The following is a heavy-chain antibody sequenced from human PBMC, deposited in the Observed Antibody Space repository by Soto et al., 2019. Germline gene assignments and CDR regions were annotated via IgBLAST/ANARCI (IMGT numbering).Heavy chain of an antibody. V-gene: IGHV3-23*01. D-gene: IGHD1-26*01. Sequence: QPGGSLRLSCAASGFTFSSYAMSWVRQAPGKGLEWVSAISGSVGSTYYADSVKGRFTISRDNSKNTLYLQMNSLRAEDTAVYYCAKDYGGYWKSDSGSYYFDYWGQGTLVTVSS. CDR1: GFTFSSYA. CDR2: ISGSVGST. J-gene: IGHJ4*02. CDR3: AKDYGGYWKSDSGSYYFDY.